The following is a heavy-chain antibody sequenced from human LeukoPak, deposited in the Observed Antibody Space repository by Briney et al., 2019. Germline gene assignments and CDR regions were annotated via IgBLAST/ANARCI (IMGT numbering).Heavy chain of an antibody. CDR3: AKDFGDFKTGMDA. D-gene: IGHD3-3*01. CDR1: GFTFDNYA. V-gene: IGHV3-23*01. CDR2: ISASGLST. J-gene: IGHJ6*02. Sequence: GGSLRLSCEASGFTFDNYAMSWVRQAPGKGLEWVSAISASGLSTYYADSVKSRLTISRDNSKNTLYLQMNSLRAEDTAIYYCAKDFGDFKTGMDAWGQGTTVTVSS.